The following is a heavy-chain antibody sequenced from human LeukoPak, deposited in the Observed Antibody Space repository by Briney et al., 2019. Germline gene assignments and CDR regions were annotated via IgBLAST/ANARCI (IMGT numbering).Heavy chain of an antibody. Sequence: GGSLRLSCAASGFTFSSYGMHWVRQAPGRGLEWVAVIWYDGSNKYYADSVKGRFTISRDNSKNTLYLQMNSLRAEDTAVYYCARGYSSSWYYFDYWGQGTLVTVSS. D-gene: IGHD6-13*01. CDR1: GFTFSSYG. CDR2: IWYDGSNK. CDR3: ARGYSSSWYYFDY. J-gene: IGHJ4*02. V-gene: IGHV3-33*01.